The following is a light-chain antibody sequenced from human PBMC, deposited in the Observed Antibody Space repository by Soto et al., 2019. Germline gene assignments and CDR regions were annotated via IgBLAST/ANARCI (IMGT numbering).Light chain of an antibody. CDR2: DVS. V-gene: IGKV3-11*01. Sequence: EIALTQSPATLSLSPGERATLSCGASRSVSSFLAWYQQKPGQAPRLLIYDVSNRATGIPARFSGSGSGTDFSLTISSLEPEDFAVYFCQQRSDWPITFGQGTRLEIK. J-gene: IGKJ5*01. CDR3: QQRSDWPIT. CDR1: RSVSSF.